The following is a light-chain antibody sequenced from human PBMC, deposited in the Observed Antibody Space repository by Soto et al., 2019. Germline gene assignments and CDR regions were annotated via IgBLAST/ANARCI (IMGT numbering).Light chain of an antibody. CDR2: KAS. Sequence: GDRVTITCRASQDISHYLAWYQQKPGKAPKLLIYKASTLKSGVPSRFSGSGSGTEFTLTISSLQPDDFATYYCQHYNSYSEAFGQGTKVDIK. CDR3: QHYNSYSEA. V-gene: IGKV1-5*03. J-gene: IGKJ1*01. CDR1: QDISHY.